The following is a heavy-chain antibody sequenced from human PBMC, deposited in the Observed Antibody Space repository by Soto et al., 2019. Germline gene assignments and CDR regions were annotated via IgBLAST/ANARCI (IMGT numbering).Heavy chain of an antibody. CDR1: GFVLSSYS. CDR3: ARSYSYCFSY. Sequence: EVQLVESGGGLVQPGGSLRLSCAASGFVLSSYSMSWVRQAPGKGLEWVSYIGTGTRTRYYADSVKGRFTISRDNGKNSLFLQMNSLRAEDTALYYCARSYSYCFSYWGQGTLVTVSS. D-gene: IGHD5-18*01. CDR2: IGTGTRTR. V-gene: IGHV3-48*01. J-gene: IGHJ4*02.